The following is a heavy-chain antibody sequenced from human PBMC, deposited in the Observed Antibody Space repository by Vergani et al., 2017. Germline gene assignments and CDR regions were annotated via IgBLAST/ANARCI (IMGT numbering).Heavy chain of an antibody. V-gene: IGHV3-66*02. D-gene: IGHD2-15*01. CDR3: TRSECSGTTCYGHYFDL. Sequence: EVQLVESGGGLVQPGGSLRLSCAASGITFWKFGMHWVRQGPGKGLEWVSVIKSDGRTSYAESVRGRFTISRDTSRNAVYLQMNILRVEDTGVYYCTRSECSGTTCYGHYFDLWGHGILVTVSS. J-gene: IGHJ4*01. CDR2: IKSDGRT. CDR1: GITFWKFG.